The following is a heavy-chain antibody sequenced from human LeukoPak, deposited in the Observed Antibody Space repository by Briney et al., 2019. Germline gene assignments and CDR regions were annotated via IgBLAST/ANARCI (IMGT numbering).Heavy chain of an antibody. Sequence: GESLKISCKGSGYSFTSYWIGWVRQMPGKGLEWMGINYTGDSDTRYSPSFQGQVTISADKSISTAYLQWSSLKASDTAMYYCARRHHCSSTSCYGFDYWGQGTLVTVSS. CDR1: GYSFTSYW. J-gene: IGHJ4*02. CDR3: ARRHHCSSTSCYGFDY. CDR2: NYTGDSDT. V-gene: IGHV5-51*01. D-gene: IGHD2-2*01.